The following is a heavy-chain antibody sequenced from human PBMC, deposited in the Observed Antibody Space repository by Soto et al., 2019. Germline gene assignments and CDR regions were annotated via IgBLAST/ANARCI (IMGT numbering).Heavy chain of an antibody. CDR1: GFIFRNYA. Sequence: PGGSLRLSCAASGFIFRNYAMSWVRQAPGKGLEWVSSISASGVITHYADSVKGRFTISRDNSKNTLYLQMNSLRAEDTAVYYSAKGMGISWYSDYWGQGTLVTVSS. CDR3: AKGMGISWYSDY. J-gene: IGHJ4*02. V-gene: IGHV3-23*01. D-gene: IGHD6-13*01. CDR2: ISASGVIT.